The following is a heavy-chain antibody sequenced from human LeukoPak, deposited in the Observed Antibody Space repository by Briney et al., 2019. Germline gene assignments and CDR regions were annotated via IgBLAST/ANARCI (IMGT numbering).Heavy chain of an antibody. D-gene: IGHD2-15*01. V-gene: IGHV3-9*03. Sequence: GGSLRLSCAASGLTFDDYAMHWVRQAPGKGLEWVSGISWNSGSIGYADSVKGRFTISRDNAKNSLYLQMNSLRAEDMALYYCAKSSDCSGGSCTNYFDYWGQGTLVTVSS. CDR2: ISWNSGSI. CDR1: GLTFDDYA. CDR3: AKSSDCSGGSCTNYFDY. J-gene: IGHJ4*02.